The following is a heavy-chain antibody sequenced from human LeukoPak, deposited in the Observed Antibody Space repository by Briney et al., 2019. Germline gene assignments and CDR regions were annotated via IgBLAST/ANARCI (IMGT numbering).Heavy chain of an antibody. J-gene: IGHJ4*02. CDR2: IKQDGSEK. Sequence: GGSLRLSCAASGFTFRYYWMNWVRQAPGKGLEWVASIKQDGSEKYYVDSVKGRFTISRDNAKNSLYLQMNSLRAEDTAVYYCARDGTSIVGSLDYWGQGTLVTVSS. CDR3: ARDGTSIVGSLDY. V-gene: IGHV3-7*03. CDR1: GFTFRYYW. D-gene: IGHD1-26*01.